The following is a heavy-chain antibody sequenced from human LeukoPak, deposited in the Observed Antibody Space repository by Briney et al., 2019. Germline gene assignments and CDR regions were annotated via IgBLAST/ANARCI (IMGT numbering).Heavy chain of an antibody. CDR1: GFTFSSYW. Sequence: GGSQRLSCAASGFTFSSYWMSWVRQAPGKGLEWVANIKQDGSEKYYVDSVKGRFTISRDNAKNSLYLQMNSLRAEDTAVYYCARGRTKWELPTKGHAFDIWGQGTMVTVSS. V-gene: IGHV3-7*01. CDR2: IKQDGSEK. CDR3: ARGRTKWELPTKGHAFDI. J-gene: IGHJ3*02. D-gene: IGHD1-26*01.